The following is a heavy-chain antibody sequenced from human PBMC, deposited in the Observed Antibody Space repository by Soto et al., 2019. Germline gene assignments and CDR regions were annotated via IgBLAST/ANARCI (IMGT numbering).Heavy chain of an antibody. CDR2: ISSSSSYT. CDR3: ASGSSWYYFDY. CDR1: GFTFSDYY. V-gene: IGHV3-11*06. Sequence: GGSLRLSCAASGFTFSDYYMSWIRQAPGKGLEWVSYISSSSSYTNYADSVKGRFTISRDNAKNSLYLQTNSLRAEDTAVYYCASGSSWYYFDYWGQGTLVTVSS. J-gene: IGHJ4*02. D-gene: IGHD6-13*01.